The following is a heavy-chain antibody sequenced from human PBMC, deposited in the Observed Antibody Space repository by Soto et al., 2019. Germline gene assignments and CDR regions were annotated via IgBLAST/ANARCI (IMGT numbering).Heavy chain of an antibody. CDR2: MNPGSGDT. CDR3: ARMATFGSLNWFDP. Sequence: ASVNVSCKSSGYTLTNNDVTWVRQATGQGLEWMGWMNPGSGDTGYAQKFQGRVTMTRNISIATAYMELSSLRSEDTAIYYCARMATFGSLNWFDPWGQGTLVTVSS. J-gene: IGHJ5*02. V-gene: IGHV1-8*01. CDR1: GYTLTNND. D-gene: IGHD3-16*01.